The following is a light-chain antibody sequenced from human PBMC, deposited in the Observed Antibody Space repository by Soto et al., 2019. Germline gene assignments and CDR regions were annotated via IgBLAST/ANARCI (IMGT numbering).Light chain of an antibody. CDR3: QQYNRASWT. CDR1: QSIDTW. V-gene: IGKV1-5*01. Sequence: DIQMTQSPSTLSAYVGARVSITCRASQSIDTWLAWYQQKPGKAPSLLIFDASILESGVPSRFSGSGSGTEFTLTISSLQPDDFATYYCQQYNRASWTFGQGTRVEI. J-gene: IGKJ1*01. CDR2: DAS.